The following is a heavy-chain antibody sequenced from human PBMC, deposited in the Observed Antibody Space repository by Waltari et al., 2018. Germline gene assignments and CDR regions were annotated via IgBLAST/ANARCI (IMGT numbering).Heavy chain of an antibody. CDR3: AREEGTVTTGWVDY. Sequence: QVQLQESGPGLVKPSQTLSLTCTVSGGSISSGSYYWSWIRPPAGKGLEWIGRIYTSGSTNYNPSLKSRVTISVDTSKNQFSLKLSSVTAADTAVYYCAREEGTVTTGWVDYWGQGTLVTVSS. D-gene: IGHD4-17*01. CDR2: IYTSGST. CDR1: GGSISSGSYY. V-gene: IGHV4-61*02. J-gene: IGHJ4*02.